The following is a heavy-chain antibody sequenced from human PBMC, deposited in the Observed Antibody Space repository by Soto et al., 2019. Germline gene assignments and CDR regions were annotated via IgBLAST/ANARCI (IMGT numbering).Heavy chain of an antibody. D-gene: IGHD3-22*01. CDR2: FDPEDGET. Sequence: ASVKVSCKVSGYNLTELSMHWVRQAPGKGLEWMGGFDPEDGETIYAQKFQGRVTMTEDTSTDTAYMELSSLRSEDTAVYYFVFCYCYGDRQDLHSFPTRRSSDI. CDR1: GYNLTELS. CDR3: VFCYCYGDRQDLHSFPTRRSSDI. J-gene: IGHJ3*02. V-gene: IGHV1-24*01.